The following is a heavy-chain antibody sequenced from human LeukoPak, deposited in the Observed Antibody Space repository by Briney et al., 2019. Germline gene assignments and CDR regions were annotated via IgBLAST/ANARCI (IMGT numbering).Heavy chain of an antibody. CDR2: IISSISYI. D-gene: IGHD5-12*01. V-gene: IGHV3-21*01. Sequence: GGSLRLSCAASGFTFSSYSMNWVRQAQGKGLECVSSIISSISYIYYAYSVKARFTISRDNAKNSLYLQMNSLRAEDTAVYYCARDRTAYDVLDPWGQGTLVTVSS. CDR3: ARDRTAYDVLDP. J-gene: IGHJ5*02. CDR1: GFTFSSYS.